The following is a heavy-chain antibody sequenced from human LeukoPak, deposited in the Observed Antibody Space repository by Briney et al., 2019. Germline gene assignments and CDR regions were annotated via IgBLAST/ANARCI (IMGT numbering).Heavy chain of an antibody. J-gene: IGHJ4*02. CDR1: GGSISSGSYY. Sequence: SETLSLTCTVSGGSISSGSYYWSWIRQPAGKGLEWIGRIYTSGSTTYNSSLKSRVTISLDTSKNHFSLRLSSVTAADTAVYYCARDPGSGYEEHFDYWGQGTLVTVSS. CDR2: IYTSGST. D-gene: IGHD5-12*01. V-gene: IGHV4-61*02. CDR3: ARDPGSGYEEHFDY.